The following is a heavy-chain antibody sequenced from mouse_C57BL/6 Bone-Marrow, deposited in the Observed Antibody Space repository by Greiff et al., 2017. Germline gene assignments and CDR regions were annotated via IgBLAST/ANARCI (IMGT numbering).Heavy chain of an antibody. V-gene: IGHV1-69*01. CDR1: GYTFTSYW. CDR2: IDPSDSYT. D-gene: IGHD1-1*01. CDR3: ARLSGSSSD. J-gene: IGHJ2*01. Sequence: QVQLKESGAELVMPGASVKLSCKASGYTFTSYWMHWVKQRPGQGLEWIGEIDPSDSYTNYNQKFKGKSTLTVDKSSSTAYMQLSSLTSEDSAVYYCARLSGSSSDWGQGTTLTVSS.